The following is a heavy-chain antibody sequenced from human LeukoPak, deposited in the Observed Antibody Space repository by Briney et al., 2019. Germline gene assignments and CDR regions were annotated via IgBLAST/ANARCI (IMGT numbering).Heavy chain of an antibody. CDR1: GFTFSYYA. CDR3: ARASIAVTGKTWASFDF. V-gene: IGHV3-30-3*01. Sequence: GGSLRLSCAASGFTFSYYAMHWVRQAPGKGLEWVTVISYDGSNKYYADSVKGRFTISRDNSKNTLYLQMNSLRAEDTAVYYCARASIAVTGKTWASFDFRGQGTLVTVSS. J-gene: IGHJ4*02. CDR2: ISYDGSNK. D-gene: IGHD6-19*01.